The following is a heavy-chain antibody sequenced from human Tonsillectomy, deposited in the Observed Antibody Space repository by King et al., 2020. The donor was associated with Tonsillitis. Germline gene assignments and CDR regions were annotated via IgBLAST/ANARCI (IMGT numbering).Heavy chain of an antibody. J-gene: IGHJ3*02. CDR2: ISSSSSAI. Sequence: VQLVESGGGLVQPGGSLRLSCAASGFTFSSYSMNWVRQAPGKGLEWVSYISSSSSAIYYADSMKGRFTISRDNAKNSLYLPMNSLRDEDTAVYYCSSDLSNTSCSAWHAFDIWGQGTMVTVSS. CDR3: SSDLSNTSCSAWHAFDI. D-gene: IGHD2-2*01. CDR1: GFTFSSYS. V-gene: IGHV3-48*02.